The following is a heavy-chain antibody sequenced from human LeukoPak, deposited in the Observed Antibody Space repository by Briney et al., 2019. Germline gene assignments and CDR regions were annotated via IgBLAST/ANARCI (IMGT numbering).Heavy chain of an antibody. D-gene: IGHD3-9*01. CDR1: GYTFTSYY. Sequence: ASVKVCCKASGYTFTSYYMHRVRQAPGQGLEWMGIINPSGGSTSYAQKFQGRVTMTRDTSTSTVYMELSSLRSEDTAVYYCARDLRYFDWLLNFDYWGQGTLVTVSS. V-gene: IGHV1-46*01. CDR2: INPSGGST. J-gene: IGHJ4*02. CDR3: ARDLRYFDWLLNFDY.